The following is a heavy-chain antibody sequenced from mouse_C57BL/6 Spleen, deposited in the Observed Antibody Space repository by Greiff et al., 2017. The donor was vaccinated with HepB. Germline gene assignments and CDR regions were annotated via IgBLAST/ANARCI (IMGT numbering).Heavy chain of an antibody. CDR1: GFTFTDYY. D-gene: IGHD2-4*01. CDR3: ARTDYYDYDWFAY. J-gene: IGHJ3*01. Sequence: VLLQQSGPVLVKPGPSLKISCKASGFTFTDYYMHWVKQSHGKSLEWIGLVCPYNGGTSYNQKFKGKATLTVDTSSSTAYMELNSLNSEDSAVYYGARTDYYDYDWFAYWGQGTLVTVSA. V-gene: IGHV1-36*01. CDR2: VCPYNGGT.